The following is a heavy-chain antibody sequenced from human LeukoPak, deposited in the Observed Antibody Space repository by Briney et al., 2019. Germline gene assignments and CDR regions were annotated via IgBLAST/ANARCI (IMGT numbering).Heavy chain of an antibody. CDR1: GFTFSTSA. CDR2: PGTNGGNT. J-gene: IGHJ4*02. CDR3: VKSERGYLWGSYYNY. V-gene: IGHV3-64D*06. Sequence: GGSLRLSCSASGFTFSTSAMHWVRQAPGKGLEYVSAPGTNGGNTYYADSVRGRFTISRDNSKNTLFLQMSSLRPEDTAVYYCVKSERGYLWGSYYNYWGQGTLVTVSS. D-gene: IGHD3-16*01.